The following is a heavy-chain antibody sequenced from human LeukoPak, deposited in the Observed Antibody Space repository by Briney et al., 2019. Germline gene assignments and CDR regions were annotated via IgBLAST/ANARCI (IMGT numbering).Heavy chain of an antibody. D-gene: IGHD3-9*01. CDR2: IYYSGST. Sequence: PSETLPLTCTVSGGSISSSSYYWGWIRQPPGKGLEWIGSIYYSGSTYYNPSLKSRVTISVDTSKNQFSLKLSSVTAADTAVYYCARGCRLRYFDWFSGGFDYWGQGTLVTVSS. CDR1: GGSISSSSYY. V-gene: IGHV4-39*01. J-gene: IGHJ4*02. CDR3: ARGCRLRYFDWFSGGFDY.